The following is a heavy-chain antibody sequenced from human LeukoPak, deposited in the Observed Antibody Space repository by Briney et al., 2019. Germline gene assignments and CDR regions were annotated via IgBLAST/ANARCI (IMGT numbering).Heavy chain of an antibody. D-gene: IGHD6-13*01. CDR1: GYTLPEFA. CDR3: ATELAGRATVGK. V-gene: IGHV1-24*01. J-gene: IGHJ4*02. Sequence: GASVKVSCKASGYTLPEFAMHWVRQAPGKGLEWMGGFDPEEGKTIYAQKFQGRVTMTEDKSTDTAYMELSRLKSEDTAVYYCATELAGRATVGKWGQGTLVTVSA. CDR2: FDPEEGKT.